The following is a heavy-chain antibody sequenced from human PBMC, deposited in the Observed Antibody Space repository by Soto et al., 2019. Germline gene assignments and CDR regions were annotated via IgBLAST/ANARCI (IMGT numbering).Heavy chain of an antibody. CDR1: GYTFTSYY. CDR2: INPSGGST. Sequence: ASVKVSCKASGYTFTSYYMHWVRQAPGQGLEWMGIINPSGGSTSYAQKFQGRVTMTRDTSTSTVYMELSSLRSEDTAVYYCARDHGAITMVRGVTPDAFDIWGQGTMVTVSS. D-gene: IGHD3-10*01. CDR3: ARDHGAITMVRGVTPDAFDI. J-gene: IGHJ3*02. V-gene: IGHV1-46*03.